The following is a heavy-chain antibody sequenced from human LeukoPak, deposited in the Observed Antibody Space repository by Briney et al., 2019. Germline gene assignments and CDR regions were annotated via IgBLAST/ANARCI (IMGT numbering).Heavy chain of an antibody. CDR1: GFTFSSYE. CDR3: ARLGYCSSTSCYAYYGMDV. D-gene: IGHD2-2*01. Sequence: GGSLRLSCAASGFTFSSYEMNWVRQAPGKGLEWVSYISSSGSTIYYADSEKGRFTISRDNAKNSLYLQMNSLRAEDTAVYYCARLGYCSSTSCYAYYGMDVWGKGTTVTVSS. CDR2: ISSSGSTI. J-gene: IGHJ6*04. V-gene: IGHV3-48*03.